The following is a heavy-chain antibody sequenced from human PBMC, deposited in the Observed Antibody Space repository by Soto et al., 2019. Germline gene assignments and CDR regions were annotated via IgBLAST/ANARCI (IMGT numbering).Heavy chain of an antibody. Sequence: ASVKGSCKVSGYAFTSYGISWVRQAPGQGLEWMGWISAYNGNTNYAQKLQGRVTMTTDTSTSTAYRELRSLRSDDTAVYYCARDRRPFWGSYRPSTYYYYYGMDVWGQGTTVTVSS. CDR2: ISAYNGNT. V-gene: IGHV1-18*01. CDR3: ARDRRPFWGSYRPSTYYYYYGMDV. CDR1: GYAFTSYG. J-gene: IGHJ6*02. D-gene: IGHD3-16*02.